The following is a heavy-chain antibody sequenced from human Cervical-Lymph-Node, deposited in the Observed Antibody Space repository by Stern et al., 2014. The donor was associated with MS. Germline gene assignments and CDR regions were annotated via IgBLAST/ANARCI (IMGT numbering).Heavy chain of an antibody. Sequence: MQLVESGPGLVKPSQTLSLTCTVSGGSISSGGYFWSRIRQHPGKGLEWIGFICHSGSTYYNPSLKSRLTISVDTSKNQFSLNLSSVTAADTAVYYCARKGAIVPAAIENWFDSWGQGTLVTVSS. V-gene: IGHV4-31*03. CDR3: ARKGAIVPAAIENWFDS. J-gene: IGHJ5*01. CDR1: GGSISSGGYF. D-gene: IGHD2-2*01. CDR2: ICHSGST.